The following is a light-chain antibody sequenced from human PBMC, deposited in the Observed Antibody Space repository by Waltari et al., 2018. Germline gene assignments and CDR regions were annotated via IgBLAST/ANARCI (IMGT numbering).Light chain of an antibody. Sequence: SALTQPDSLSGSPGQSITMSCSGFSSDGGGCEYVLSYQQHPGKGPKVIIYDVSNRPSGVSTRFSGSKSGSSASLTISGLQAEDEADYYCSSFTSSTTGIFGGGTKLTVL. CDR2: DVS. CDR1: SSDGGGCEY. V-gene: IGLV2-14*01. J-gene: IGLJ2*01. CDR3: SSFTSSTTGI.